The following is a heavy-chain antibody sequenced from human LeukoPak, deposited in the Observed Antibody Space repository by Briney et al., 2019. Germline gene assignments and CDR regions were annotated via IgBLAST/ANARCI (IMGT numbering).Heavy chain of an antibody. CDR1: GYTFTNYD. CDR3: GRGLRREQQLLRAFDY. J-gene: IGHJ4*02. Sequence: GASVKVSCKASGYTFTNYDINWVRQATGQGLEWVGWMNPNSGNTGYAQKFQGRVAMTWNTSISTAYMDLSSLRSEDTALYYCGRGLRREQQLLRAFDYWGQGTLVTVSS. V-gene: IGHV1-8*01. CDR2: MNPNSGNT. D-gene: IGHD6-13*01.